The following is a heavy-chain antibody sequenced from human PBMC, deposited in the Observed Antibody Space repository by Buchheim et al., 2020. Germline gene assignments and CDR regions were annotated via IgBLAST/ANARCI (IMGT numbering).Heavy chain of an antibody. J-gene: IGHJ6*02. V-gene: IGHV4-30-4*01. CDR2: IYYSGST. D-gene: IGHD3-3*01. CDR1: GGSISSGDYY. CDR3: ARDSFTIFGVVRTYGMDV. Sequence: QVQLQESGPGLVKPSQTLSLTCTVSGGSISSGDYYWSWIRQPPGKGLEWIGYIYYSGSTYYNPSLKSRVPIPVATPKNQFSLKLSSVTAADTAVYYCARDSFTIFGVVRTYGMDVWGQGTT.